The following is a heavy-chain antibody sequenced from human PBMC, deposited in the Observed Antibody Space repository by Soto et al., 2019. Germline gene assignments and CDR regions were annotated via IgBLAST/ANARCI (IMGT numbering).Heavy chain of an antibody. CDR2: MNAGTGNK. J-gene: IGHJ6*02. CDR1: GYTFTSYA. V-gene: IGHV1-3*01. CDR3: ASAPGLGYRSSTSFSSHYYYRMDV. Sequence: ASVRVSCKASGYTFTSYAIHGVRQAPGQRLEWMGWMNAGTGNKIYSQKLQGGVTITRDTSXSTAYMELSSLRSEDTALYYCASAPGLGYRSSTSFSSHYYYRMDVCGRGTTVTVSS. D-gene: IGHD2-2*03.